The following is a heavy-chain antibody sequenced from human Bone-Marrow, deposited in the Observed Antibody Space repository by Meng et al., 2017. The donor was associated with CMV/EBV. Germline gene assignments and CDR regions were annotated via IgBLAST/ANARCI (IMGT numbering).Heavy chain of an antibody. CDR2: INPSGGTT. D-gene: IGHD2-21*01. CDR3: AREGHMLGWFDP. Sequence: ASVTVSSKTSGYTFTNYYMHWVRQAPGQGLEWMGIINPSGGTTSYAQKFQGRVTMTRDTSTITVYLERSRLRSEETAVHYCAREGHMLGWFDPWGQGTLVTVSS. V-gene: IGHV1-46*01. CDR1: GYTFTNYY. J-gene: IGHJ5*02.